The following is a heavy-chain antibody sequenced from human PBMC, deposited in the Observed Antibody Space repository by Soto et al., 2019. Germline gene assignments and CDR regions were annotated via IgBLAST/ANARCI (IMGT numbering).Heavy chain of an antibody. V-gene: IGHV3-21*01. Sequence: EVQLVESGGGLVKPGGSLRLSCAASGFTFSSYSMNWVRQAPGKGLEWVSSISSSSSYIYYADSVKGRFTISRDNAKNSLYLQMNSLRAEDTAVYYCARDDSDSSSSYYYYGMDVWGQGTTVTVSS. CDR2: ISSSSSYI. J-gene: IGHJ6*02. CDR1: GFTFSSYS. CDR3: ARDDSDSSSSYYYYGMDV. D-gene: IGHD6-6*01.